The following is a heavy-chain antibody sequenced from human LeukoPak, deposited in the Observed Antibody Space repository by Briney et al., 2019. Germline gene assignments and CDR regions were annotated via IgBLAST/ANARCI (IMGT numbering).Heavy chain of an antibody. Sequence: GRSLRLSCAASGVTFNDHAMYWVRQAPGKGLEWVSGINWSGDNIGYADSVKGRFTISRDDAKNSLCLQMNSLRAEDTELYYCARASYYYDTTGLGAAYLWGQGTMVTVSS. CDR1: GVTFNDHA. J-gene: IGHJ3*01. V-gene: IGHV3-9*01. D-gene: IGHD3-22*01. CDR2: INWSGDNI. CDR3: ARASYYYDTTGLGAAYL.